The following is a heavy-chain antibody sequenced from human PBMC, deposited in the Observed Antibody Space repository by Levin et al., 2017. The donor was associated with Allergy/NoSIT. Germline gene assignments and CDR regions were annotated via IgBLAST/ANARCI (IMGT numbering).Heavy chain of an antibody. V-gene: IGHV3-74*01. Sequence: GGSLRLSCAASGFTFSNYWMHWVRQAPGKGLVWVSHINSDGSNTNYADSVKGRFTISRDNAKNTLYLQMNRLRAEGTAVYYCARGGCSSTSCLDSWGQGTLVTVSP. CDR1: GFTFSNYW. CDR2: INSDGSNT. CDR3: ARGGCSSTSCLDS. J-gene: IGHJ5*01. D-gene: IGHD2-2*01.